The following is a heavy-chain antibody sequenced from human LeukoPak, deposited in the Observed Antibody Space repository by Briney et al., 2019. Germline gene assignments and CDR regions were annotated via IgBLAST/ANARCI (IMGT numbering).Heavy chain of an antibody. D-gene: IGHD3-3*02. CDR2: IIPILGIA. CDR3: ARERRLAGDAQWYFDL. Sequence: SVKVSCKASGGTFSSYAISWVRQAPGQGLEWMGRIIPILGIANYAQKFQGRVTITADKSTSTAYMELSSLRSEDTAVYYCARERRLAGDAQWYFDLWGRGTLVTVSS. J-gene: IGHJ2*01. CDR1: GGTFSSYA. V-gene: IGHV1-69*04.